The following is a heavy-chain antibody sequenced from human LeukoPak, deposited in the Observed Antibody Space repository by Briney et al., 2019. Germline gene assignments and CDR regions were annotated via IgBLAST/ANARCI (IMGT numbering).Heavy chain of an antibody. J-gene: IGHJ3*02. Sequence: ASVKVSCKASGYTFTSYGISWVRQAPGQGLEWTGWISAYNGNTNYAQKLQGRVTMTTDTSTSTAYMELSSLRSEDTAVYYCARQYLGYCSSTSCYADAFDIWGQGTMVTVSS. V-gene: IGHV1-18*01. D-gene: IGHD2-2*01. CDR2: ISAYNGNT. CDR1: GYTFTSYG. CDR3: ARQYLGYCSSTSCYADAFDI.